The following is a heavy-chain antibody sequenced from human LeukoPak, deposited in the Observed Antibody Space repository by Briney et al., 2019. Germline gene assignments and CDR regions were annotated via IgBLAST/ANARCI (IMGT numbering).Heavy chain of an antibody. CDR2: IYYSGST. D-gene: IGHD3-9*01. CDR3: AAPYYDILTGDYYYYGMDV. Sequence: KPSETLSLTCTVSGGSISSSSYYWGWIRQPPGKGLEWIGSIYYSGSTYYNPSLKSRVTISVDTSKNQFSLKLSSVTAADTAVYYCAAPYYDILTGDYYYYGMDVWGQGTTVTVSS. CDR1: GGSISSSSYY. V-gene: IGHV4-39*07. J-gene: IGHJ6*02.